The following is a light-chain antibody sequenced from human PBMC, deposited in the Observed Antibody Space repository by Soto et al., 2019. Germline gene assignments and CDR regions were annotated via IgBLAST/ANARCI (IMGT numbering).Light chain of an antibody. V-gene: IGKV3-15*01. J-gene: IGKJ1*01. CDR2: GAS. Sequence: EIVMTQSPATLSVSPGERATLSCRASQSVSSNLAWYQQKPGQAPRLLIYGASTRATGIPDRLSGSGSGTEFTLTISSLQSEDFAVYYCQQYNNWPPGTFGQGTKVEIK. CDR3: QQYNNWPPGT. CDR1: QSVSSN.